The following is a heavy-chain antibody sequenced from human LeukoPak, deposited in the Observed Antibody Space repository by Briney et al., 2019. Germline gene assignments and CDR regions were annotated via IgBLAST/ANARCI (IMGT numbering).Heavy chain of an antibody. CDR2: INHSGST. J-gene: IGHJ6*03. CDR3: ARERRVVVAAVGARYYYYYMDV. CDR1: GGSFSGYY. Sequence: SETLSLTCAVYGGSFSGYYWSWLRQPPGKGLEWIGEINHSGSTNYNPSLKSRVTISVDTSKNQFSLKLSSVTAADTAVYYCARERRVVVAAVGARYYYYYMDVWGKGTTVTVSS. V-gene: IGHV4-34*01. D-gene: IGHD2-2*01.